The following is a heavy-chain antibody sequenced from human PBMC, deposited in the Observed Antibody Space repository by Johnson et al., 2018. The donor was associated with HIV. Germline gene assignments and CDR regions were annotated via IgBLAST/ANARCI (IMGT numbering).Heavy chain of an antibody. D-gene: IGHD7-27*01. CDR1: GFTFSSYE. J-gene: IGHJ3*02. V-gene: IGHV3-48*03. Sequence: VQLVESGGGLVQPGGSLRLSCAASGFTFSSYEMNWVRQAPGKGLEWVSYISSSGSTVYYADSVKGRFTISRDNAKNSLYLQMNSLRAEDTAVYYCASTLTGDFGAFDIWGQGTMVTVSS. CDR3: ASTLTGDFGAFDI. CDR2: ISSSGSTV.